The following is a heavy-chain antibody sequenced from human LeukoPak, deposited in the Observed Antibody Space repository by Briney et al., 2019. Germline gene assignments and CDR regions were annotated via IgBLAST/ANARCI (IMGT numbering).Heavy chain of an antibody. V-gene: IGHV3-23*01. D-gene: IGHD4-17*01. CDR1: GFTFSNYA. CDR2: XXGNGGGT. CDR3: AKSMATVTRGYYYYGMDV. J-gene: IGHJ6*04. Sequence: GVLRLSCAASGFTFSNYAMSWVRQAPGKGLEWXXXXXGNGGGTLYADSVKGRFTISRDNSKTTLSLQMNSLRAEDTAVYYCAKSMATVTRGYYYYGMDVWGKGTTVTVSS.